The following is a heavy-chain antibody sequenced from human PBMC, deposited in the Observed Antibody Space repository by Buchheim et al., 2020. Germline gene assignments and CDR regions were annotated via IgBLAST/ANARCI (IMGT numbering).Heavy chain of an antibody. CDR3: ARGCGREEAGYSSSDWFDP. CDR2: INHSGST. D-gene: IGHD6-13*01. V-gene: IGHV4-34*01. J-gene: IGHJ5*02. Sequence: QVQLQQWGAGLLKPSETLSLTCAVYGGSFSGYYWSWIRQPPGKGLEWIGEINHSGSTNYNPSLKSRVTISVDTSKHQFSLKLSSVTAADTAVYYCARGCGREEAGYSSSDWFDPWGQGTL. CDR1: GGSFSGYY.